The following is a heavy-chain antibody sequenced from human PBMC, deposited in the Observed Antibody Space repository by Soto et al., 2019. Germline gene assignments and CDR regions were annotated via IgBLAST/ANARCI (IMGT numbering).Heavy chain of an antibody. CDR2: IYYSGST. CDR3: ARYGSGSYMKSFDY. Sequence: SETLSLTCTVSGCSISSGDYYWSWIRQPPGKGQEWIGYIYYSGSTYYNPSLKSRVTISVDTSKNQFSLKLSSVTAADTAVYYCARYGSGSYMKSFDYWGQGTQVTVSS. J-gene: IGHJ4*02. D-gene: IGHD3-10*01. V-gene: IGHV4-30-4*01. CDR1: GCSISSGDYY.